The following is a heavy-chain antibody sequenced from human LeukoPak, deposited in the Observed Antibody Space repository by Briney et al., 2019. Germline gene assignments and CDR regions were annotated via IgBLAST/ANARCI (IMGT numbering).Heavy chain of an antibody. CDR2: INSDESST. J-gene: IGHJ4*02. CDR3: ARAGGDLTFFDY. V-gene: IGHV3-74*01. CDR1: GFTFSSYW. D-gene: IGHD2-21*02. Sequence: PGGSLRLSCAASGFTFSSYWMHWVRQAPGKGLVWVSRINSDESSTSYADSVKGRFTISRDNAKNSLYLQMNSLRAEDTAVYYCARAGGDLTFFDYWGQGTLVTVSS.